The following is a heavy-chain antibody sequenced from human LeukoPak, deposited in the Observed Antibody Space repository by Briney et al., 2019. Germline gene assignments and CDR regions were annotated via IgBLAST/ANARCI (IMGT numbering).Heavy chain of an antibody. CDR2: ISAYNGNT. CDR3: AREGIFGVVIISTYYYYGMDV. J-gene: IGHJ6*02. CDR1: GYTFTSYG. Sequence: ASVKVSCKAPGYTFTSYGISWVRQAPGQGLEWMGWISAYNGNTNYAQKLQGRVTMTTDTSTSTAYMELRSLRSDDTAVYYCAREGIFGVVIISTYYYYGMDVWGQGTTVTVSS. V-gene: IGHV1-18*01. D-gene: IGHD3-3*01.